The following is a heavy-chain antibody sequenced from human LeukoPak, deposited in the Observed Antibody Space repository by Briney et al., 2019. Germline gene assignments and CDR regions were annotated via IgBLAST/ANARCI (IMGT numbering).Heavy chain of an antibody. J-gene: IGHJ4*02. D-gene: IGHD2-15*01. Sequence: PGGSLRLSCAASGFTFSTYAMSWVRQAPGKGLEWVSLISGSGGSTYNADSVKGRFTISRDNSKNTLYLQMKSLRADDTAVYYCAKAPAYCSGGTCCDYWGQGSLVTVSS. CDR2: ISGSGGST. CDR1: GFTFSTYA. CDR3: AKAPAYCSGGTCCDY. V-gene: IGHV3-23*01.